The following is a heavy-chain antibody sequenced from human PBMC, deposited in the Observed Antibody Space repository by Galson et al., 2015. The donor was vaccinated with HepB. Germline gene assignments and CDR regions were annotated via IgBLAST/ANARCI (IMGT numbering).Heavy chain of an antibody. D-gene: IGHD5-18*01. J-gene: IGHJ5*02. Sequence: SVKVSCKASGGTFSSYAISWVRQAPGQGLEWMGGIIPIFGTANYAQKFQGRVTITADESTSTAYMELSSLRSEDTAVYYCASGLVSRAAMVKVSDNNWFDPWGQGTLVTVSS. CDR2: IIPIFGTA. CDR3: ASGLVSRAAMVKVSDNNWFDP. V-gene: IGHV1-69*13. CDR1: GGTFSSYA.